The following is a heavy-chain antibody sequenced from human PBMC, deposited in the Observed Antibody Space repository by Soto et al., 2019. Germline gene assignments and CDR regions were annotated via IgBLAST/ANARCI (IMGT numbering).Heavy chain of an antibody. J-gene: IGHJ4*02. V-gene: IGHV4-61*01. CDR2: IYYTGRT. D-gene: IGHD6-6*01. CDR1: GGSVNSDSYY. Sequence: PSETLSLTCTVSGGSVNSDSYYWSWIRQPPGKGLEWIGYIYYTGRTNYNPSLKSRVTISLDTSRNQFSLKLNSVTAADTAVFYCAREYSNSPEAFDYWGQGALVTVS. CDR3: AREYSNSPEAFDY.